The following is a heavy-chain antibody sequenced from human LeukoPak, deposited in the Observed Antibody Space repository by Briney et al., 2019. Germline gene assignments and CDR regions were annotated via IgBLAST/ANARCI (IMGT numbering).Heavy chain of an antibody. CDR3: ARAFYSSGFFFDY. CDR1: GYSFTSHW. D-gene: IGHD6-19*01. J-gene: IGHJ4*02. CDR2: VYPGDSDT. V-gene: IGHV5-51*01. Sequence: GESLKIPCKGSGYSFTSHWIGWVRQMPGKGLEWMGVVYPGDSDTRYSPSLRGQVTISADKSINTAYLQWSSLKASDTAMYYCARAFYSSGFFFDYWGQGTLVTVSS.